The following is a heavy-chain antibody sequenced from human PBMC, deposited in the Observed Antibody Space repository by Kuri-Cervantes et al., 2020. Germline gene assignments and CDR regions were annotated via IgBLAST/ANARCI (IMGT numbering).Heavy chain of an antibody. V-gene: IGHV3-30*07. Sequence: GESLKISCAASGFTFSSFAMHWVRQAPGKGLEWVAVIWYDGSNKYYADSVKGRFTISRDNSKNTLYLQMNSLRAEDTAVYYCAREYILWFGELGNAFDIWGQGTMVTVSS. CDR1: GFTFSSFA. CDR2: IWYDGSNK. J-gene: IGHJ3*02. CDR3: AREYILWFGELGNAFDI. D-gene: IGHD3-10*01.